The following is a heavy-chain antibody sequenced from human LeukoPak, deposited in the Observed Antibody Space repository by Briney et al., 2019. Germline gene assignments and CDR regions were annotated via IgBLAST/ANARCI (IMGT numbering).Heavy chain of an antibody. CDR1: GDSVSSNSAA. CDR3: AREDQNYDSSGYYFDY. J-gene: IGHJ4*02. CDR2: TYYRSKWYN. D-gene: IGHD3-22*01. Sequence: SQTLSLTCAISGDSVSSNSAAWNWIRQSPSRGLEWLGRTYYRSKWYNDYAVSVKSLITINPDTSKNQFSLQLTSVTPEDTAVYYCAREDQNYDSSGYYFDYWGQGTLVTVSS. V-gene: IGHV6-1*01.